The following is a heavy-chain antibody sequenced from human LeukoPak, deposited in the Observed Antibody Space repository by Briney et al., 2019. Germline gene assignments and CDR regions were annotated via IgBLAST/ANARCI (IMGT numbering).Heavy chain of an antibody. CDR1: GFTFRSYW. CDR3: VRDGDDFNFDY. CDR2: VKGDGGFT. D-gene: IGHD5-24*01. Sequence: GGSLRLSCAASGFTFRSYWMHWVRQAPGKGLVWFSRVKGDGGFTNYADSVYGRFTISRDNAKNTMYLHMHSRRAEDTAVYYCVRDGDDFNFDYWGQGSLVTVSS. V-gene: IGHV3-74*01. J-gene: IGHJ4*02.